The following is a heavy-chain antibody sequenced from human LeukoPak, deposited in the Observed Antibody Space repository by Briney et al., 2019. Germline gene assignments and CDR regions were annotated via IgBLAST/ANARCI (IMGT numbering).Heavy chain of an antibody. CDR2: INHSGST. Sequence: ASETLPLTCAVYGGSFSGYYWSWIRQPPGKGLEWIGEINHSGSTNYNPSLKSRVTISVDTSKNQFSLKLSSVTAADTAVYYCARGPGVYSYVPPFFDYWGQGTLVTVSS. CDR1: GGSFSGYY. CDR3: ARGPGVYSYVPPFFDY. J-gene: IGHJ4*02. V-gene: IGHV4-34*01. D-gene: IGHD5-18*01.